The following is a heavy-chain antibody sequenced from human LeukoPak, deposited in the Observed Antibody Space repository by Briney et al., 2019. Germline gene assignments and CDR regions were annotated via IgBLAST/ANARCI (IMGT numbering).Heavy chain of an antibody. V-gene: IGHV3-53*01. D-gene: IGHD5-12*01. Sequence: GGSLRLSCAASGFTVSSNYMSWVRQAPGKGLEWVSVIYSGGSTYYADSVKGRFTISRDNSKNTLYLQMNSLRAEDTAVYYCARDEADSGYDFDAFDIWGQGTMVTVSS. CDR2: IYSGGST. CDR3: ARDEADSGYDFDAFDI. CDR1: GFTVSSNY. J-gene: IGHJ3*02.